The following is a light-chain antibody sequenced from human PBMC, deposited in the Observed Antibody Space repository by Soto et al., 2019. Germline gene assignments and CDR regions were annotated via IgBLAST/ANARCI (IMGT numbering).Light chain of an antibody. CDR3: MQSLHTPWT. CDR2: LGS. V-gene: IGKV2-28*01. CDR1: QSLLHSNGYNY. J-gene: IGKJ1*01. Sequence: DIVMTQSPLSLPVTPGEPASISCRSSQSLLHSNGYNYLDWYLQKPGQSPQLLIYLGSNRASGVPDRFSASGSGTDFTLKISRVEAEDVGVDYCMQSLHTPWTFGQGTKVE.